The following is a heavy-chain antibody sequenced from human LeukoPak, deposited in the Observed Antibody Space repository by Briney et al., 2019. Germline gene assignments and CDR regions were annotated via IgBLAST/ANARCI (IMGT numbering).Heavy chain of an antibody. J-gene: IGHJ4*02. D-gene: IGHD4-23*01. CDR1: GFTFSSYS. CDR2: ISSSSSYI. Sequence: GGSLRLSCAASGFTFSSYSMNWVRQAPGKGLEWVSSISSSSSYIYYADSVKGRFTISRDNAKNSLYLQMNSLRAEDTAVYYCARGSNRYYGGNPEVRYWGQGTLVTVSS. CDR3: ARGSNRYYGGNPEVRY. V-gene: IGHV3-21*01.